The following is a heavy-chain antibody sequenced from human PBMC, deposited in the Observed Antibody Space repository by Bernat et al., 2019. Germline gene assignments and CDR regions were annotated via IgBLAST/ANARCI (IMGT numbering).Heavy chain of an antibody. J-gene: IGHJ3*02. CDR3: AGEVVLFSLFDAFDI. Sequence: QVQLVESGGGLVKPGGSLRLSCAASGFTFSDYYMSWIRQAPGKGLEWVSFISSSGSTIYYADSVKGRFTISRDNAKNSLYLQMNSLRAEDTAVYYCAGEVVLFSLFDAFDIWGQGTMVTVSS. CDR2: ISSSGSTI. D-gene: IGHD2/OR15-2a*01. CDR1: GFTFSDYY. V-gene: IGHV3-11*01.